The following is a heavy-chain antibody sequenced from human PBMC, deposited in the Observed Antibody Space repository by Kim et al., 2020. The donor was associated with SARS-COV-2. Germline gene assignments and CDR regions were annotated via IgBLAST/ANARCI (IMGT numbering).Heavy chain of an antibody. CDR2: INPNSGGT. D-gene: IGHD2-2*01. CDR1: GYTFTGYY. Sequence: ASVKVSCKASGYTFTGYYMHWVRQAPGQGLEWMGRINPNSGGTNYAQKFQGRVTMTRDTSISTAYMELSRLRSDDTAVYYCARGIVVAPALLSVWGQGTTVTVSS. V-gene: IGHV1-2*06. J-gene: IGHJ6*02. CDR3: ARGIVVAPALLSV.